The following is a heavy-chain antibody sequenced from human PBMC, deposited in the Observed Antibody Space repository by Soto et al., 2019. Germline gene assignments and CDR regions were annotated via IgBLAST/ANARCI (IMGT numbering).Heavy chain of an antibody. CDR3: EAEMTFGKLSVV. J-gene: IGHJ6*02. CDR1: GDTDTNYV. Sequence: QVQLVQSGAEVKKPGSSVKVSCKASGDTDTNYVISWVRQAPGQGLEWMGGIFPKFGTTYSAQKLQDRLTITTDETTSTVYMQLSSLRLDDTAVYYCEAEMTFGKLSVVWGQGTTVTVSS. V-gene: IGHV1-69*01. D-gene: IGHD3-16*02. CDR2: IFPKFGTT.